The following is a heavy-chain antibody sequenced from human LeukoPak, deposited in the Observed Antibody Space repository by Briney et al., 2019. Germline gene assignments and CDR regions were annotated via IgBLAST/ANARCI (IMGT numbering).Heavy chain of an antibody. V-gene: IGHV4-31*03. CDR1: GGSISSGGYY. CDR3: ARVGSMITFGGVGFDY. CDR2: IYYSGST. J-gene: IGHJ4*02. D-gene: IGHD3-16*01. Sequence: SETLSLTCTVSGGSISSGGYYWSWIRQHPGKGLEWIGCIYYSGSTYYNPSLKSRVTISVDTSKNQFSLKLSSVTAADTAVYYCARVGSMITFGGVGFDYWGQGTLVTVSS.